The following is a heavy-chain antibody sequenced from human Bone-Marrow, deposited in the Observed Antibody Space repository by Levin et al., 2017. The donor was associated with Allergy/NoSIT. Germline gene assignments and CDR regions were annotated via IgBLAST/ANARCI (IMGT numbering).Heavy chain of an antibody. D-gene: IGHD3-3*01. J-gene: IGHJ6*02. CDR1: GYTFTSYD. V-gene: IGHV1-8*01. CDR3: ARTHARITIFGVVTRNGFRGSMDV. Sequence: ASVKVSCKASGYTFTSYDINWVRQATGQGLEWMGWMNPNSGNTGYAQKFQGRVTMTRNTSISTAYMELSSLRSEDTAVYYCARTHARITIFGVVTRNGFRGSMDVWGQGTTVTVSS. CDR2: MNPNSGNT.